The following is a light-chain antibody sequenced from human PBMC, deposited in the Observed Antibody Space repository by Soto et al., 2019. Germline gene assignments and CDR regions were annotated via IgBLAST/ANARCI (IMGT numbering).Light chain of an antibody. V-gene: IGKV4-1*01. CDR2: WAS. Sequence: DIVMTQSPDSLAVSLGERATINCKSSQSLLYSSNNKNSLAWYQQKPGQPPKLLIYWASTRESGVPDRFSGGGSGIEFTLTISSLQAEDVAVYYCQQYHSTPGTFGQGTKVEIK. CDR3: QQYHSTPGT. CDR1: QSLLYSSNNKNS. J-gene: IGKJ1*01.